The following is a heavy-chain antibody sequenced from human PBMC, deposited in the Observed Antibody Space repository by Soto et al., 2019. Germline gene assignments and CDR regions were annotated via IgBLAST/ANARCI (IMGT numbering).Heavy chain of an antibody. D-gene: IGHD2-21*01. V-gene: IGHV4-31*03. CDR3: ARLRIATNNYKWFDP. CDR2: INVTGAV. J-gene: IGHJ5*02. Sequence: SETLSLTCSVSGAALNSGNYYWSWIRQVPGKGLEWIGHINVTGAVDYNPSLRDRITISQDTSERQFSLNLRLVTAADTAVYYCARLRIATNNYKWFDPWGQGTLVTVSS. CDR1: GAALNSGNYY.